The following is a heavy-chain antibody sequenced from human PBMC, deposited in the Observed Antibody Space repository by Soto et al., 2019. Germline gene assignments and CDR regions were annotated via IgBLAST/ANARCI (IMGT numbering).Heavy chain of an antibody. V-gene: IGHV3-23*01. CDR1: GFTFSSYA. CDR3: AKVYPQCSGGGCYAYYYYGMDV. Sequence: PGGSLRLSCAASGFTFSSYAMSWVRQAPGEGLEWVSAISGSGDSTYYADSVKGRFTISRDNSKNTLYLQMNSLRAEDTALYYCAKVYPQCSGGGCYAYYYYGMDVWGQGTTVTVSS. J-gene: IGHJ6*02. CDR2: ISGSGDST. D-gene: IGHD2-15*01.